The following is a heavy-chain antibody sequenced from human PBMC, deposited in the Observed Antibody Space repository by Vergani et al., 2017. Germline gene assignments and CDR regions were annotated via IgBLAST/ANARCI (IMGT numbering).Heavy chain of an antibody. D-gene: IGHD4-17*01. CDR1: GFTFDDYA. J-gene: IGHJ4*02. Sequence: EVQLVESGGGLVQPGRSLRLSRAASGFTFDDYAMHWVRQAPGKGLEWVSGISWNSGSIGYADSLKGRFTISRDNAKNSLYLQMNSLRAEDTAVYYCARGGLTVTTLLVDWDQGTLVTVSS. V-gene: IGHV3-9*01. CDR2: ISWNSGSI. CDR3: ARGGLTVTTLLVD.